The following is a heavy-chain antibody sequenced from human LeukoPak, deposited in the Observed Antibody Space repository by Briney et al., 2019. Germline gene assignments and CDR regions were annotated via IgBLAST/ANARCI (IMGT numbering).Heavy chain of an antibody. J-gene: IGHJ4*02. CDR3: ARGGFPVATTGTTYFKFDY. D-gene: IGHD1-7*01. Sequence: SETLSLTCAVYGGSFSGYYWSWIRQPPGKGLEWIGEINQSGSTNYNPSLKSRVTISVDTSKNQFSLKLSSVTAADTAVYYCARGGFPVATTGTTYFKFDYWGQGTLVTVSS. CDR1: GGSFSGYY. CDR2: INQSGST. V-gene: IGHV4-34*01.